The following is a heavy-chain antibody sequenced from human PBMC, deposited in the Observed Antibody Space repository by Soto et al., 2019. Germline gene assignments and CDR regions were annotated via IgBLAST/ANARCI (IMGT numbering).Heavy chain of an antibody. D-gene: IGHD3-3*01. CDR2: IYYSGST. V-gene: IGHV4-59*01. CDR3: ARDRRGDFWSGYYYYYYGMDV. Sequence: PSETLSLTCTVSGGSISSYYWSWIRQPPGKGLEWIGYIYYSGSTSYNPSLKSRVTISVDTSKNQFSLKLSSVTAADTAVYYCARDRRGDFWSGYYYYYYGMDVWGQGTTVTVSS. CDR1: GGSISSYY. J-gene: IGHJ6*02.